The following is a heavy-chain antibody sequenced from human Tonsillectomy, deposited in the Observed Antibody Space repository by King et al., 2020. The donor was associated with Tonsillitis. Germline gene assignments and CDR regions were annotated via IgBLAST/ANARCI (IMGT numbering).Heavy chain of an antibody. CDR1: GGSISDYY. D-gene: IGHD3-22*01. J-gene: IGHJ4*02. CDR3: ARHSARDYYDSSLVPEYFDN. V-gene: IGHV4-59*08. Sequence: QLQESGPGLVKPSETLSLTCSVSGGSISDYYWSWIRQPPGKGLEWIGYFYYSGATNYNPSLKSRVTISVDMSKKQFSLKLSPVTAADTAVYYCARHSARDYYDSSLVPEYFDNWGQGTLVTVSS. CDR2: FYYSGAT.